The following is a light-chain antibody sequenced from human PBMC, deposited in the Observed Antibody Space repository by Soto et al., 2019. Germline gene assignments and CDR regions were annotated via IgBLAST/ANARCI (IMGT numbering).Light chain of an antibody. CDR1: QSISIN. Sequence: EIVLTQSPGTLSVSPGDRVTLSCRASQSISINLAWYQHKPGQGPRLLIYGASSRATGIPDRFSGSGSGTDFTLTISRLEPEDFAVYYCQQYGSSPRTFGQGTKVDI. V-gene: IGKV3-20*01. J-gene: IGKJ1*01. CDR3: QQYGSSPRT. CDR2: GAS.